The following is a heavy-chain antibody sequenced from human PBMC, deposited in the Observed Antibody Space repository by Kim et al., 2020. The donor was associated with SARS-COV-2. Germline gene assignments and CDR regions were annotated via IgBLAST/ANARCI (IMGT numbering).Heavy chain of an antibody. CDR3: AKDGSSGYYYDYYYYYM. Sequence: GGSLRLSCAASGFTFDDYAMHWVRQAPGKGLEWVSGISWNSGSIGYADSVKGRFTISRDNAKNSLYLQMNSLRAEDTALYYCAKDGSSGYYYDYYYYYM. CDR2: ISWNSGSI. CDR1: GFTFDDYA. J-gene: IGHJ6*03. V-gene: IGHV3-9*01. D-gene: IGHD3-22*01.